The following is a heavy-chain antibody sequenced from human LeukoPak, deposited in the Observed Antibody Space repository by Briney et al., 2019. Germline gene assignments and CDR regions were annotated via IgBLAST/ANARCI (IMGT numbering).Heavy chain of an antibody. CDR2: ISGSGGST. CDR1: GFTSSSYA. D-gene: IGHD3-3*01. CDR3: ASRPLRFLEWLFDY. Sequence: PGGSPRLSCAASGFTSSSYAMSWVRQAPGKGLEWVSAISGSGGSTYYADSVKGRFTISRDNSKNTLYLQMNSLRAEDTAVYYCASRPLRFLEWLFDYWGQGTLVTVSS. V-gene: IGHV3-23*01. J-gene: IGHJ4*02.